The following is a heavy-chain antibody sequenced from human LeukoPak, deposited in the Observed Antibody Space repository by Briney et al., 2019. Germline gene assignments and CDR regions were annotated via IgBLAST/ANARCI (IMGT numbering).Heavy chain of an antibody. CDR2: INHSGNA. CDR1: GGSLTGYF. V-gene: IGHV4-34*01. J-gene: IGHJ4*02. Sequence: PSETLSLTCAVYGGSLTGYFWRWTRQPPGKGREGLGEINHSGNANYNPSLKSRVTISVDTSMNQFSLKLSSVTAADTAVYYCARTPISDFYDSAGYHYESRILFDYWGQGTLVTVSS. CDR3: ARTPISDFYDSAGYHYESRILFDY. D-gene: IGHD3-22*01.